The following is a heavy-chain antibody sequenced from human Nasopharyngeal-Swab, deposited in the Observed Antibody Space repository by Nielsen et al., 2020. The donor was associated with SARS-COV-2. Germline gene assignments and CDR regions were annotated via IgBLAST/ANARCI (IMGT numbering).Heavy chain of an antibody. V-gene: IGHV4-34*01. D-gene: IGHD2-2*01. CDR2: INHSGST. Sequence: SETLSLTCAVYGGSFSGYYWSWIRQPPGKGLEWIGEINHSGSTNYNPSLKSRVTISVDTSKNQFSLKLSSVTAADTAVYYCARGRVVPAAPFDYWGQGTLVTVS. CDR3: ARGRVVPAAPFDY. CDR1: GGSFSGYY. J-gene: IGHJ4*02.